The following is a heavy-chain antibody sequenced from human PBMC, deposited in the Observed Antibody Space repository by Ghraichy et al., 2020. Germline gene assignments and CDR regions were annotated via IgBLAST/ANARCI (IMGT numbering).Heavy chain of an antibody. CDR3: ARGGDASFDI. Sequence: GGSLRLSCAASGFNFKIYWMTWVRQAPGKGLEWVANIMQDGTQPSYVDSVKGRFTISRDNAKNSLYLQMTGLRVEDPAVYYCARGGDASFDIWGQGAMVTVSS. V-gene: IGHV3-7*04. CDR1: GFNFKIYW. CDR2: IMQDGTQP. J-gene: IGHJ3*02. D-gene: IGHD2-21*02.